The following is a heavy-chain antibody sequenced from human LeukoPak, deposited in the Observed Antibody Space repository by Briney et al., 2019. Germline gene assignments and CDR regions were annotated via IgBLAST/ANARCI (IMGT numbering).Heavy chain of an antibody. D-gene: IGHD1-7*01. CDR2: ISNDGSNK. CDR3: ARGAGTTVFFIDV. CDR1: GFTFSSFP. V-gene: IGHV3-30*15. Sequence: PGGSLRLSCAASGFTFSSFPMHWVRQAPGKGLQWVAVISNDGSNKYYPDSLKGRFTISRDNSKNTLYLQMSSLTTEDTAVNYCARGAGTTVFFIDVWGRGTTVTVSS. J-gene: IGHJ6*03.